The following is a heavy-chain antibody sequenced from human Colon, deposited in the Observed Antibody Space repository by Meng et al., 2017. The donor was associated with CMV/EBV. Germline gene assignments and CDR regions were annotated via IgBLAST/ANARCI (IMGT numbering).Heavy chain of an antibody. J-gene: IGHJ4*01. CDR2: TNSDGRSP. CDR1: GFAFSGDW. CDR3: ATGYSNSWYSFDY. V-gene: IGHV3-74*01. Sequence: ADAGFAFSGDWMHWVRQAPGKALVWVSRTNSDGRSPSYADSVKGRFTISRDNAKNTLYLQMNSLGAEDTAVYYCATGYSNSWYSFDYWGLGTLVTVSS. D-gene: IGHD6-13*01.